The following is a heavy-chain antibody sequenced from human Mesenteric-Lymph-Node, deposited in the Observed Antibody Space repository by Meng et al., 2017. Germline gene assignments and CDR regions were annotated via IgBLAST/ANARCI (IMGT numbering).Heavy chain of an antibody. CDR1: GFTFSSYE. D-gene: IGHD6-19*01. J-gene: IGHJ4*02. Sequence: GESLKISCAASGFTFSSYEMNWVRQAPGKGLEWVSYISGSGSTIFYADSVRGRFTISRDNAKNSLYLQMNSLRAEDTAVYYCARGGKAVAGTLYYFDYWGQGTLVTVSS. CDR3: ARGGKAVAGTLYYFDY. CDR2: ISGSGSTI. V-gene: IGHV3-48*03.